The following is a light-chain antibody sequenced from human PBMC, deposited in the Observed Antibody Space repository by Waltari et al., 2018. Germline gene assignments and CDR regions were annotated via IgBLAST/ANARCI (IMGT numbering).Light chain of an antibody. CDR1: QSLDSTY. CDR2: GAS. J-gene: IGKJ2*01. Sequence: EIVLTQSPGTLSLSPGERATLSCRASQSLDSTYLAWYQLKPGQAPRLPNYGASSRAACIPEGFSGSWSGTSFTLTISRLEPESFAVELCQEYNKAPYTFGQGTKLRIK. CDR3: QEYNKAPYT. V-gene: IGKV3-20*01.